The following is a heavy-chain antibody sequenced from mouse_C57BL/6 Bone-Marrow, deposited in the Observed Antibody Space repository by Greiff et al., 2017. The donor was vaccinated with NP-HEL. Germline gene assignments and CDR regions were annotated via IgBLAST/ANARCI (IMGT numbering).Heavy chain of an antibody. J-gene: IGHJ2*01. D-gene: IGHD3-1*01. V-gene: IGHV5-16*01. CDR3: AREGAWHYFDY. Sequence: EVHLVESEGGLVQPGSSMKLSCTASGFTFSDYYMAWVRQVPEKGLEWVANINYDGSSTYYLDSLKSRFIISRDNAKNILYLQMSSLKSEDTATDYCAREGAWHYFDYWGQGTTLTVSS. CDR2: INYDGSST. CDR1: GFTFSDYY.